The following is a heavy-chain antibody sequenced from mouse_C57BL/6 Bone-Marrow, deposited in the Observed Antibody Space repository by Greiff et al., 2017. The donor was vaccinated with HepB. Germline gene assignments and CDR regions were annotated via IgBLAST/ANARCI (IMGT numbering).Heavy chain of an antibody. Sequence: VQLQQSGPGLVKPSQSLSLTCSVTGYSITSGYYWNWIRQFPGNKLEWMGYISYDGSNNYNPSLKNRISITRDTSKNQFFLKLNSVTTEDTATYYCARVITTVVRDWGQGTLVTVS. V-gene: IGHV3-6*01. CDR3: ARVITTVVRD. CDR2: ISYDGSN. CDR1: GYSITSGYY. J-gene: IGHJ3*01. D-gene: IGHD1-1*01.